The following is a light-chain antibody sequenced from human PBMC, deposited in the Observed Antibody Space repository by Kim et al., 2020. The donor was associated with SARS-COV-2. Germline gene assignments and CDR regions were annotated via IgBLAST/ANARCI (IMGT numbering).Light chain of an antibody. Sequence: SSELTQPPSVSVSPGQTASITCSGDKLGDKYACWYQQKPGQSPMLVIYQDSKRPSGIPERFSGSNSGNTATLTISGTQAMDEADYYCQAWDSSTVVFGGGTQLTVL. CDR3: QAWDSSTVV. V-gene: IGLV3-1*01. CDR2: QDS. CDR1: KLGDKY. J-gene: IGLJ2*01.